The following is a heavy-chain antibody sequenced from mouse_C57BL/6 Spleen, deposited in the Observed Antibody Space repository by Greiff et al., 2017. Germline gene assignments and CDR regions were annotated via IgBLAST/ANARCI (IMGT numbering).Heavy chain of an antibody. D-gene: IGHD2-14*01. Sequence: LQESGPELVKPGASVKLSCKASGYTFTSYDINWVKQRPGQGLEWIGWIYPRDGSTKYNEKFKGKATLTVDTASSTAYMELLSLTSEDSAVYSGASSKYERRRSCAYWGQGTLVTVSA. V-gene: IGHV1-85*01. CDR2: IYPRDGST. CDR1: GYTFTSYD. J-gene: IGHJ3*01. CDR3: ASSKYERRRSCAY.